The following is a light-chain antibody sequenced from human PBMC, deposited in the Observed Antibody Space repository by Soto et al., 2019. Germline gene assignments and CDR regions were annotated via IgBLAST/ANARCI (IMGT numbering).Light chain of an antibody. Sequence: EIVMTQSPDTLFVSLGEGATLSCRASQSVSSHLAWYQHKPGQAPRLLIYGASSRATGIPDRFSGSGSGTDFTLTISRLEPEDFAVYYCQQYGSSLTWTFGQGTKVDIK. CDR2: GAS. CDR1: QSVSSH. V-gene: IGKV3-20*01. J-gene: IGKJ1*01. CDR3: QQYGSSLTWT.